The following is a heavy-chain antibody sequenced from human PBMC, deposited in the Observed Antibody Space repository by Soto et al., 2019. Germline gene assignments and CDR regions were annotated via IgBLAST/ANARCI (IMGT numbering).Heavy chain of an antibody. CDR2: ISSYGSDT. V-gene: IGHV3-74*01. D-gene: IGHD3-16*01. J-gene: IGHJ6*02. CDR1: GFTFSRYW. Sequence: EVQLVESGGGLVLPGGSLRLSCAASGFTFSRYWMHWVRQAPGKGLVWVSRISSYGSDTHYADSVKGRFTISRDNAKNTLYLHMNSLRGEATAVYYCASNYAYAEGYYWYGIDVWGQGTTVTVSS. CDR3: ASNYAYAEGYYWYGIDV.